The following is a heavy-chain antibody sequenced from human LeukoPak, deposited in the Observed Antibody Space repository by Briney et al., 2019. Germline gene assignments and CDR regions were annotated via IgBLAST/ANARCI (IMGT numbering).Heavy chain of an antibody. J-gene: IGHJ5*02. CDR3: AKDPGELHYYDSSGHGGPFDP. V-gene: IGHV3-23*01. CDR2: ISGSGGST. D-gene: IGHD3-22*01. Sequence: TGGSLRLSFAASGFTFSSYAMSWVRQAPGKGLEWVSAISGSGGSTYYADSVKGRFTISRDNSKNTLYLQMNSLRAEDTAVYYCAKDPGELHYYDSSGHGGPFDPWGQGTLVTVSS. CDR1: GFTFSSYA.